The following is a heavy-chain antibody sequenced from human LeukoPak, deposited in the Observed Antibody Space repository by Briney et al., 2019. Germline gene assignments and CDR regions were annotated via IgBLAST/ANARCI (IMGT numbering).Heavy chain of an antibody. CDR1: GFSLSTSGVG. CDR2: IYWNDDK. V-gene: IGHV2-5*01. CDR3: AHRRVDCSSTSCSPKFNY. D-gene: IGHD2-2*01. Sequence: ESGPTLVKPTQTLTLTCTFSGFSLSTSGVGVGWIRQPPGKALEWLALIYWNDDKRYSPSLKSRLTITKDTSKNQVVLTMTNMDPVDTATYYCAHRRVDCSSTSCSPKFNYWGQGTLVTVSS. J-gene: IGHJ4*02.